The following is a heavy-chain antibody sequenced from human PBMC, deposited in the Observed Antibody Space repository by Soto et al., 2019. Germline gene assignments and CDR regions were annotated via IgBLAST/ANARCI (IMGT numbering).Heavy chain of an antibody. CDR1: GGTFSSFG. CDR2: IIPILGLA. CDR3: ASLTMDNFSALHWFDP. J-gene: IGHJ5*02. V-gene: IGHV1-69*02. D-gene: IGHD1-1*01. Sequence: QVQLVQSGAEVKKPGSSVKVTCKASGGTFSSFGISWVRQAPGQGLEWMGRIIPILGLANYAQPFQGRVTLTADKSTSTAYIELSSLRYEDTDGYYCASLTMDNFSALHWFDPWGQGTLVTVSS.